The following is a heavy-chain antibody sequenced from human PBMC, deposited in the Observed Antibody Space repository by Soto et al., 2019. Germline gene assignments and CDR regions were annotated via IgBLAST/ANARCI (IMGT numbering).Heavy chain of an antibody. J-gene: IGHJ6*02. CDR1: GYTFTSYG. CDR3: ARESGSSAVYYYCYGRDV. Sequence: QVQLVQSGAEVKKPGASVKVSCKASGYTFTSYGISWVRQAPGQGLEWMGWLSGYNGNTNYAQKHQGSVTMTTDTSTRTAYTELRGLRSHDTAVYYCARESGSSAVYYYCYGRDVWGQGTTVTVSS. D-gene: IGHD6-6*01. CDR2: LSGYNGNT. V-gene: IGHV1-18*01.